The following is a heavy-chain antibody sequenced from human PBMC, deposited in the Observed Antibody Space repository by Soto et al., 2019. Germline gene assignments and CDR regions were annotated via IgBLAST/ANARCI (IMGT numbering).Heavy chain of an antibody. Sequence: PSETLSLTCAVSGGSISSSNWWSWVRQPPGKGLEWIGEIYHSGSTNYNPSLKSRVTISVDKSKNQFSLKLSSVTAADTAVYYCARSLNYYDSSGYYYRFDYWGQGTLVTVSS. CDR3: ARSLNYYDSSGYYYRFDY. CDR2: IYHSGST. J-gene: IGHJ4*02. V-gene: IGHV4-4*02. D-gene: IGHD3-22*01. CDR1: GGSISSSNW.